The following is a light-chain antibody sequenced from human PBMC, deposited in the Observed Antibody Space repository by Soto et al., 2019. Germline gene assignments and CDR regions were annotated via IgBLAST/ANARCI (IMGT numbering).Light chain of an antibody. CDR3: PPDINSWP. CDR1: QGVSRN. J-gene: IGKJ5*01. CDR2: GAS. Sequence: EIGMTQSPATLSVAPGKRVTVSCMASQGVSRNLDWYQQKPGQSVRLLLYGASARATGMAAGFSGSASGTQITLNHTSRRSEDCAPYYCPPDINSWPFGQ. V-gene: IGKV3-15*01.